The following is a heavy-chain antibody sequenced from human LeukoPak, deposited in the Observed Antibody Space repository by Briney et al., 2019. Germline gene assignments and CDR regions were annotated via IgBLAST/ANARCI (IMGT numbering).Heavy chain of an antibody. D-gene: IGHD6-6*01. CDR1: GFTFSDYY. CDR3: AKDWVAARPVVGSEFDY. V-gene: IGHV3-11*01. Sequence: GGSLRLSCAASGFTFSDYYMSWIRQAPGKGLEWVSYISSSGSTIYYADSVKGRFTISRDNAKNSLYLQMNSLRAEDTAVYYCAKDWVAARPVVGSEFDYWGQGTLVTVSS. J-gene: IGHJ4*02. CDR2: ISSSGSTI.